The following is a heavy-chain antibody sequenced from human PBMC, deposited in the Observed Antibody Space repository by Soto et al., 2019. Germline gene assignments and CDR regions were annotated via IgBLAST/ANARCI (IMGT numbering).Heavy chain of an antibody. CDR3: ARDSSRTKTVVVVAATPVH. J-gene: IGHJ4*02. D-gene: IGHD2-15*01. Sequence: QVQLVQSGAEVKKPGASVKVSCKASGYTFTSYGISWVRQAPGQGLEWMGWISAYNGNTNYAQKLQGRVTMTTDTSTSTAYMELRSLRSDDTAVYYCARDSSRTKTVVVVAATPVHWGQGTLVTVSS. V-gene: IGHV1-18*01. CDR1: GYTFTSYG. CDR2: ISAYNGNT.